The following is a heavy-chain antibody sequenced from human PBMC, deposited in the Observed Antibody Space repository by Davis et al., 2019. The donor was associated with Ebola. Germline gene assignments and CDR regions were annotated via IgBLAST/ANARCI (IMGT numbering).Heavy chain of an antibody. Sequence: SAKISCKASGGTFNSHDINRVRQDPGQGLEWMGRIIPILGRTNYAHSFQGRVTITADTSTSTVYMEVSRLTSEDTAVYYCATPGEADNSGNYFYAMDFWGQGTTVTVSS. CDR2: IIPILGRT. V-gene: IGHV1-69*04. J-gene: IGHJ6*02. D-gene: IGHD3-10*01. CDR3: ATPGEADNSGNYFYAMDF. CDR1: GGTFNSHD.